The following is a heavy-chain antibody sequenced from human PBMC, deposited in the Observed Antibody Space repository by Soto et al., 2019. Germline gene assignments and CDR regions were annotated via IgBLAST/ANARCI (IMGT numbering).Heavy chain of an antibody. D-gene: IGHD2-15*01. Sequence: EVQLLESGGGLVQPGGSLRLSCAASGFTFSSYAMSWVRQAPGKGLEWVSAISGSGGSTYYADSVKGRFTISRDNSNNTLYLQMNSLRAEDTAVYYCATRTEATREGYWGQGTLVTVSS. CDR1: GFTFSSYA. J-gene: IGHJ4*02. CDR3: ATRTEATREGY. V-gene: IGHV3-23*01. CDR2: ISGSGGST.